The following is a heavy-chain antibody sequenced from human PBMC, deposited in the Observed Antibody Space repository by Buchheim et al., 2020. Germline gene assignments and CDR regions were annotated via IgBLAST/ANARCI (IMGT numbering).Heavy chain of an antibody. D-gene: IGHD3-10*01. J-gene: IGHJ4*02. Sequence: EVQLVESGGGLVQPGGSLRLSCAASGFTFSSYWMSWVRQAPGKGLGWVANIKQDGSEKYYVDSVKGRFTISRDKAKNSLYLQMNSLRAEDTAVYYCARDFPVYYGSGSYPDYWGQGTL. V-gene: IGHV3-7*01. CDR3: ARDFPVYYGSGSYPDY. CDR1: GFTFSSYW. CDR2: IKQDGSEK.